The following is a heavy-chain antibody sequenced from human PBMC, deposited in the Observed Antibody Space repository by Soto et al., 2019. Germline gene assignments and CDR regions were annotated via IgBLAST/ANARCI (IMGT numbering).Heavy chain of an antibody. CDR1: GYTFTSYD. CDR3: ARGGYYDFWGGYNRRPFDY. CDR2: MNPNSGNT. J-gene: IGHJ4*02. Sequence: QVQLVQSGAEVKKPGASVKVSCKASGYTFTSYDINWVRQATGQGLEWMGWMNPNSGNTGYAQKCQGRVTMTRNTSISTAYMELSSLRSEETAVYYCARGGYYDFWGGYNRRPFDYWGQGTLVTVSS. V-gene: IGHV1-8*01. D-gene: IGHD3-3*01.